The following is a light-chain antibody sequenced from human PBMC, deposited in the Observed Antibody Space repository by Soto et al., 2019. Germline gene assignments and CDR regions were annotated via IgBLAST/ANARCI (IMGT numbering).Light chain of an antibody. CDR2: EVS. CDR3: NLFTDSSTYV. Sequence: QSALTQPASVSGSPGQSITISCTGTSSDVGGYNYVSWYQQRPGEAPKLMIFEVSNRPSGVSNRFSGSKSGNTASLTISGLQAEDEADYYCNLFTDSSTYVFGTGTKVTVL. J-gene: IGLJ1*01. V-gene: IGLV2-14*01. CDR1: SSDVGGYNY.